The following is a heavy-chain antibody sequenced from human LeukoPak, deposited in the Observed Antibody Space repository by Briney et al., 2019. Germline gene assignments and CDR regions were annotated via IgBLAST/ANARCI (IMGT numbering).Heavy chain of an antibody. Sequence: SETLSLTCTVSGGSISTTAYYWGWIRQPPGKGLEWIGSVFYTGNTFYNPSLQSRVTLSVDTSKNQFSLKLNSVTAADTAVYYCASDYYGSGSFSYFDYWGQGTLVTVSS. D-gene: IGHD3-10*01. V-gene: IGHV4-39*07. J-gene: IGHJ4*02. CDR1: GGSISTTAYY. CDR3: ASDYYGSGSFSYFDY. CDR2: VFYTGNT.